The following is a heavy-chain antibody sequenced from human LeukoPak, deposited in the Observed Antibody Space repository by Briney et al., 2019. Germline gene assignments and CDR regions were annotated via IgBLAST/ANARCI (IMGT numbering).Heavy chain of an antibody. J-gene: IGHJ4*02. Sequence: SETLSLTCTVSGGSISSSGYYWGWIRQPPGKGLEWFGSVYYSGSTYYNPSLKSRVTISIDTSKNQFSLKLSSVTAADTAVYYCARHACYDSSGYYSPPFDYWGQGTLVTVSS. CDR1: GGSISSSGYY. CDR3: ARHACYDSSGYYSPPFDY. D-gene: IGHD3-22*01. CDR2: VYYSGST. V-gene: IGHV4-39*01.